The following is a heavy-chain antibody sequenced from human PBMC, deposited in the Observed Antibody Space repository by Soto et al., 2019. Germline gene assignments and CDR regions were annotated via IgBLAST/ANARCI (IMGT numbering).Heavy chain of an antibody. CDR1: GFTFSDYY. CDR2: ISSSSSYT. CDR3: ARDGPSALYGSGSYYRFDY. D-gene: IGHD3-10*01. V-gene: IGHV3-11*06. J-gene: IGHJ4*02. Sequence: GGSLRLSCAASGFTFSDYYMSWIRQAPGKGLEWVSYISSSSSYTNYADSVKGRFTISRDNAKNSLYLQMNSLRAEDTAVYYCARDGPSALYGSGSYYRFDYWGQGTLVTVYS.